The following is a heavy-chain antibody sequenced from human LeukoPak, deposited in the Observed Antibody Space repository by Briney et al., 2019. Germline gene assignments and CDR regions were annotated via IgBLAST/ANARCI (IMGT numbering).Heavy chain of an antibody. V-gene: IGHV4-34*01. Sequence: PSETLSLTCAVYGGSFSGYYWSWIRQPPGKGLEWIGEINHSGSTNYNPSLKSRVTISVDTSKNQFSLKLSSVTAADTAVYYCARGITYYDFWSDYSGLNWFDPWGQGTLVTVSS. CDR1: GGSFSGYY. J-gene: IGHJ5*02. CDR3: ARGITYYDFWSDYSGLNWFDP. CDR2: INHSGST. D-gene: IGHD3-3*01.